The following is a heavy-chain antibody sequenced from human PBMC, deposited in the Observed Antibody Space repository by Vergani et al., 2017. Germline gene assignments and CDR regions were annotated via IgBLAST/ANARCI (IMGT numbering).Heavy chain of an antibody. D-gene: IGHD4-23*01. J-gene: IGHJ3*01. V-gene: IGHV4-61*02. Sequence: QVQLQESGPGLVKPSQTLSLTCTVSGASINNDFYYWHWIRRPAGKGLEWIGRIYVSGITDYNSSLQSRVSMSVDTSKTQFSLTLTSVTAADTAVYYCARDKKQLRPRAFDLWVQGTMLTVS. CDR3: ARDKKQLRPRAFDL. CDR1: GASINNDFYY. CDR2: IYVSGIT.